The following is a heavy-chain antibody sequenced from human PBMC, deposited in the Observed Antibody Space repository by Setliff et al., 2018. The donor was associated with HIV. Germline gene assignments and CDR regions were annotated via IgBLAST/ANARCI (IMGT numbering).Heavy chain of an antibody. V-gene: IGHV1-69-2*01. Sequence: ASVKVSCKASGYTFTDYYMHWVQQAPGKGLEWMGRVDPEDGETIYAEKFQGRVSISADTSIDTVYMEVRSLRSEDTAVYYCATERSGGDYPYKYYYYMDVWGKGTTVTVSS. J-gene: IGHJ6*03. CDR3: ATERSGGDYPYKYYYYMDV. D-gene: IGHD4-17*01. CDR1: GYTFTDYY. CDR2: VDPEDGET.